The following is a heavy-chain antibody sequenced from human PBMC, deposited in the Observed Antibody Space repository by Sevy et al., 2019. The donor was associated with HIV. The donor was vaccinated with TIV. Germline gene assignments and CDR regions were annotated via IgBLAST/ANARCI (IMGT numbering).Heavy chain of an antibody. CDR2: INPSGGST. Sequence: ASVKVSCKASGYTFTSYYMHWVRQAPGQGLEWMGIINPSGGSTSYAQKFQGRVTMTRDTSTSTVYMELSSLRSEDTAVYYCARDWRVRGYSYGYRRSWFDPWGQGTLVTVSS. V-gene: IGHV1-46*01. D-gene: IGHD5-18*01. J-gene: IGHJ5*02. CDR1: GYTFTSYY. CDR3: ARDWRVRGYSYGYRRSWFDP.